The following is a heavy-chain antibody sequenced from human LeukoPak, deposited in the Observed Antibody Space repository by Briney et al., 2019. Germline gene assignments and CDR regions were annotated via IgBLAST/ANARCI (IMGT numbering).Heavy chain of an antibody. J-gene: IGHJ4*02. CDR1: GFTFSSYS. CDR3: AREHDYSGYYYGVSYYFDY. V-gene: IGHV3-48*01. CDR2: ISSSSSTI. D-gene: IGHD3-22*01. Sequence: GGSLRLSCAASGFTFSSYSMNWVRQAPGKGLEWVSYISSSSSTIYYADSVKGRFTISRDNAKNSLYLQMNSLRAEGTAVYYCAREHDYSGYYYGVSYYFDYWGQGTLVTVSS.